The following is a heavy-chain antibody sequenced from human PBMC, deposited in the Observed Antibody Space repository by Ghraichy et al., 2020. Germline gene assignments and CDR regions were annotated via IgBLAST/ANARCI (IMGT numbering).Heavy chain of an antibody. J-gene: IGHJ4*02. Sequence: GGSLRLSCAASGFTFSNYAMSWVRQSPGKGLEWVSAISANNINSFNADSVRGRFTVSRDDSKNTLYLQMNSLRAEDTAVYFCAKGVVSGILSFYFDSWGQGSLVTVSS. V-gene: IGHV3-23*01. CDR1: GFTFSNYA. CDR3: AKGVVSGILSFYFDS. D-gene: IGHD5-12*01. CDR2: ISANNINS.